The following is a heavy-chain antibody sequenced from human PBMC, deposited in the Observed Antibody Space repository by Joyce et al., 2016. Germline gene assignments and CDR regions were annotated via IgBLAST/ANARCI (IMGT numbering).Heavy chain of an antibody. CDR1: GLTFTSYS. Sequence: EVQLVESGGGLVQPGGSLRLSCAASGLTFTSYSMNWVRRAPGRGLEWVAYVSYGTTTRYYADSLKCRFTISRDNAQDSLYLQMNSLRDEDTAVYYCARDKEWAFESWGQGTLVTVSS. V-gene: IGHV3-48*02. CDR3: ARDKEWAFES. D-gene: IGHD3-3*01. J-gene: IGHJ4*02. CDR2: VSYGTTTR.